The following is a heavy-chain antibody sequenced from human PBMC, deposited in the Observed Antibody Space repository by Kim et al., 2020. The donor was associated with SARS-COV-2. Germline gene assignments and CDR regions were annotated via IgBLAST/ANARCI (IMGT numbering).Heavy chain of an antibody. V-gene: IGHV3-33*01. CDR3: ARDGLGVVVGYYYYGMDV. D-gene: IGHD2-15*01. CDR1: GFTFSSYG. CDR2: IWYDGSNK. Sequence: GGSLRLSCAASGFTFSSYGMHWVRQAPGKGLEWVAVIWYDGSNKYYADSVKGRFTISRDNSKNTLYLQMNSLRAEDTAVYYCARDGLGVVVGYYYYGMDVWGQGTTVTVSS. J-gene: IGHJ6*02.